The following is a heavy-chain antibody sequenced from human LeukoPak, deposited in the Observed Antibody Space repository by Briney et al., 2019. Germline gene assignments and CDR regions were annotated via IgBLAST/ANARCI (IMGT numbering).Heavy chain of an antibody. J-gene: IGHJ4*02. Sequence: GASVKVSCKVSGYTLTELSMHWVRQAPGKGLEWMGGFDPEDGETIYAQKFQGRVTMTEDTSTDTAYMELSSLRSEDTAVYYCARDSGLWFGELSYYFDYWGQGTLVTVSS. CDR1: GYTLTELS. D-gene: IGHD3-10*01. CDR2: FDPEDGET. V-gene: IGHV1-24*01. CDR3: ARDSGLWFGELSYYFDY.